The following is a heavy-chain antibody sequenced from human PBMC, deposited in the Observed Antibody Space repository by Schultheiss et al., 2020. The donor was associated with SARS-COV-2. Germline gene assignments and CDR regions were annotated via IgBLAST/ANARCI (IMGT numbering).Heavy chain of an antibody. D-gene: IGHD6-6*01. J-gene: IGHJ4*02. Sequence: SETLSLTCTVSGGSISSYYWSWIRQPPGKGLEWIGYIYHSGSTNYNPSLKSRVTISVDTSKNQFSLKLSSVTAADTAVYYCARASIAARSFDYWGQGTLVTVSS. V-gene: IGHV4-59*12. CDR1: GGSISSYY. CDR2: IYHSGST. CDR3: ARASIAARSFDY.